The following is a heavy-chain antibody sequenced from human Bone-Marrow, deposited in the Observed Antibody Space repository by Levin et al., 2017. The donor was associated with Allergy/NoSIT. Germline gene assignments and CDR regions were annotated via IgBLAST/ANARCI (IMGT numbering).Heavy chain of an antibody. CDR3: ARSLCSSTSCHYGMDV. Sequence: GESLKISCAASGFTFSSYGMHWVRQAPGKGLEWVAVIWYDGSNKYYADSVKGRFTISRDNSKNTLYLQMNSLRAEDTAVYYCARSLCSSTSCHYGMDVWGQGTTVTVSS. D-gene: IGHD2-2*01. CDR1: GFTFSSYG. J-gene: IGHJ6*02. CDR2: IWYDGSNK. V-gene: IGHV3-33*01.